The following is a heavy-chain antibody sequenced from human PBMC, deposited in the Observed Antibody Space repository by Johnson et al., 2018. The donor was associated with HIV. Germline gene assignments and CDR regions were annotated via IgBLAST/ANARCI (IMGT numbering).Heavy chain of an antibody. CDR2: VSYEGRNE. V-gene: IGHV3-30-3*01. CDR1: GFTFSDYY. J-gene: IGHJ3*02. CDR3: ARDPTTQDSRLTGDFGAFDI. D-gene: IGHD7-27*01. Sequence: QVQLVESGGGLVKPGGSLRLSCAASGFTFSDYYMSWIRQAPGKGLEWVAVVSYEGRNENYADSVKGRFIISRDNPWKTLYLQMNGLTVEDTALYFCARDPTTQDSRLTGDFGAFDIWGQGTMVTVSS.